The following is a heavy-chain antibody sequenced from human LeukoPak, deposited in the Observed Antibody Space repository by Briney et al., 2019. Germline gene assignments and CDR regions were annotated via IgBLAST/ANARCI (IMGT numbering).Heavy chain of an antibody. V-gene: IGHV1-2*04. Sequence: ASVKVSCKASGYTFTGYYMHWVRQAPGQGLEWMGWINPNSGGTNYAQKFQGWVTMTRGTSISTAYMELSRLRSDDTAVYYCARLSGGRDAVAGSWVFDYWGQGTLVTVSS. CDR1: GYTFTGYY. D-gene: IGHD6-19*01. J-gene: IGHJ4*02. CDR2: INPNSGGT. CDR3: ARLSGGRDAVAGSWVFDY.